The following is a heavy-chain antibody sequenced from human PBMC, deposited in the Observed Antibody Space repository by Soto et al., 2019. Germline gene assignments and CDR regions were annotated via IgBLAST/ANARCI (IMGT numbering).Heavy chain of an antibody. D-gene: IGHD3-10*01. J-gene: IGHJ4*02. CDR3: ARTYYGPYGDY. V-gene: IGHV3-48*01. CDR1: GFTLSSYS. CDR2: ISGSSGTI. Sequence: GGSLGLACAASGFTLSSYSMNGVRQAPGKGLEWVSYISGSSGTIYYVDSVKGRFTISRDNAKNSLYLQMNSLRAEDTAVYYCARTYYGPYGDYSGQRTLVTVS.